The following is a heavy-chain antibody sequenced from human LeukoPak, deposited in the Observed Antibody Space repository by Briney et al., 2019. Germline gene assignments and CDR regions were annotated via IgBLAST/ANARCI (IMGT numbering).Heavy chain of an antibody. V-gene: IGHV4-61*08. CDR2: IYYSGTT. CDR1: GGSISSGGYY. CDR3: ARVTLYFDFSTGNHYYFDS. D-gene: IGHD3-3*01. J-gene: IGHJ4*02. Sequence: PSQTLSLTCTVSGGSISSGGYYWSWIRQTPGKGLEWIGYIYYSGTTTYNPSLKSRVTISIDTSTNQFSLQLTSVTAADTAVYYCARVTLYFDFSTGNHYYFDSWGQGTLVIVSS.